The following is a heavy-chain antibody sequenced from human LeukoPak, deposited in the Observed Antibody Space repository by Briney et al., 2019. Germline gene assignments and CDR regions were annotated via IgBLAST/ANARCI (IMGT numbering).Heavy chain of an antibody. Sequence: HPGGSLRLSCAASGFTFSTYVMSWVRQAPGKGLEWVSTITGRGGSTYNADSVKGRYTISRDNSKNTLYLEMNSLRAEDTAVYYCAKMAEDYYYGAGRHLDHWGQGTRVTVYS. CDR2: ITGRGGST. CDR3: AKMAEDYYYGAGRHLDH. CDR1: GFTFSTYV. J-gene: IGHJ4*02. V-gene: IGHV3-23*01. D-gene: IGHD3-10*01.